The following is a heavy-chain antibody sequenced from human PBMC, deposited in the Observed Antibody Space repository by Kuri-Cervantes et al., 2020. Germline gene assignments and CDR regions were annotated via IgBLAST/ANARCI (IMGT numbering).Heavy chain of an antibody. V-gene: IGHV4-34*01. CDR2: INHSGST. CDR3: ARGRSPFDY. J-gene: IGHJ4*02. CDR1: GGSFSGYY. Sequence: SQTLSLTCAVYGGSFSGYYWSWIRQPPGKGLEWIGEINHSGSTNYNPSLKSRVTISVDMSKNQFSLKLSSVTAADTAVYYCARGRSPFDYWGQGTLVTVSS.